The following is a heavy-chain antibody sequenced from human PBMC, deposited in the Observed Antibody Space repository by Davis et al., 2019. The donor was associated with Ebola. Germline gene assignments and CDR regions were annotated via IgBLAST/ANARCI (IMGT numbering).Heavy chain of an antibody. Sequence: MPSETLSLTCTVSGRSISSGGYYWSWIRQPPGKGLEWIGEMNHSGSTNYNPSLKSRVTISVDTYTKQFSLKLSSVTAADTAVYYCARLSYYDDSSGLGNCFDPWGQGTLVTVSS. CDR1: GRSISSGGYY. CDR3: ARLSYYDDSSGLGNCFDP. V-gene: IGHV4-39*07. J-gene: IGHJ5*02. CDR2: MNHSGST. D-gene: IGHD3-22*01.